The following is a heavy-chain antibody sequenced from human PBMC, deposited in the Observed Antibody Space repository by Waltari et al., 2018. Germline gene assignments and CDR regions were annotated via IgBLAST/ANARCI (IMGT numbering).Heavy chain of an antibody. D-gene: IGHD1-26*01. J-gene: IGHJ2*01. Sequence: EVQLVESGGGLVQPGGSLRLSCAASGFTFSSYWMSWVRQAPGKGLEWVANIKQDGSEKYYWDSGKGRFTISRDNGKNSLYLQMNSLRAEDTAVYYCARGDRWELPHWYFDLWGRGTLVTVSS. CDR1: GFTFSSYW. CDR3: ARGDRWELPHWYFDL. CDR2: IKQDGSEK. V-gene: IGHV3-7*01.